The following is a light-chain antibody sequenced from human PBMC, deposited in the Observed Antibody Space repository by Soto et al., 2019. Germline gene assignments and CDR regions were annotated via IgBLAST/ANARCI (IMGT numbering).Light chain of an antibody. CDR2: AAS. CDR3: LQDYSYPLT. V-gene: IGKV1-39*01. Sequence: DIQMTQFPSSLSASVGDRVTITCRASQSISSYLNWYQQKPGKAPKLLIYAASSLQSGVPSRFSGSGSGTDFTLTISSLKPEDFATYYCLQDYSYPLTFGGGTKVDIK. CDR1: QSISSY. J-gene: IGKJ4*01.